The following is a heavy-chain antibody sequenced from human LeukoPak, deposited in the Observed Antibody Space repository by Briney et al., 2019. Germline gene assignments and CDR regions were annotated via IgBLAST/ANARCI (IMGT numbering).Heavy chain of an antibody. Sequence: GGSLRLSCAASGFTFSSYWMHWVRQAPGKGLVWVSRVNSDGSSASYADSVKGRFTISRDNAKNTLYLQMNSLRAEDTAVYYCAREDADDYYYGMDVWGQGTTVTVSS. CDR1: GFTFSSYW. J-gene: IGHJ6*02. V-gene: IGHV3-74*01. CDR3: AREDADDYYYGMDV. CDR2: VNSDGSSA.